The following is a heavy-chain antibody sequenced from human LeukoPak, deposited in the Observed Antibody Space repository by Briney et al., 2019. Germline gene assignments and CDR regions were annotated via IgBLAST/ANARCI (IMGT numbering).Heavy chain of an antibody. CDR2: ISAYNGNT. CDR1: GYTFTSYG. V-gene: IGHV1-18*01. J-gene: IGHJ6*02. Sequence: ASVKVSCKASGYTFTSYGISWARQAPGQGLEWMGWISAYNGNTNYAQKLQGRVTMTTDTSTSTAYMELRSLRSDDTAVYYCARDVDYYDSSGYYYVVSDYYYYGMDVWGQGTTVTVSS. D-gene: IGHD3-22*01. CDR3: ARDVDYYDSSGYYYVVSDYYYYGMDV.